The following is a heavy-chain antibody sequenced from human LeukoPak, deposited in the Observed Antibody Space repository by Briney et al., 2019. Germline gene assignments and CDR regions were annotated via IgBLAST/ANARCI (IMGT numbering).Heavy chain of an antibody. J-gene: IGHJ5*02. CDR3: ARRVYSSSWYWFAP. CDR2: MYPGDSDT. D-gene: IGHD6-13*01. V-gene: IGHV5-51*01. CDR1: GYRFTNYW. Sequence: GESLKISCKGSGYRFTNYWIGWVRQMPGKGLEWMGSMYPGDSDTRYSPSFQGQVTISVDKSISTAYLQWSSLKASDTAMYYCARRVYSSSWYWFAPWGQGTLVTVSS.